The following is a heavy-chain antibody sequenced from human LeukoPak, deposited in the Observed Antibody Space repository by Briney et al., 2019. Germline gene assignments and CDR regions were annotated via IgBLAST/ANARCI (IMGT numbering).Heavy chain of an antibody. V-gene: IGHV3-33*08. CDR2: IWYDGSNK. J-gene: IGHJ3*01. D-gene: IGHD3-10*01. CDR1: GFTFSSHW. CDR3: ARKGNAFDF. Sequence: PGGSLRLSCAASGFTFSSHWVTWVRQAPGKGLEWVAVIWYDGSNKYYADSVKGRFTISRDNSKNTLYLQMNSLRAEDTAVYYCARKGNAFDFWGQGTMVTVSS.